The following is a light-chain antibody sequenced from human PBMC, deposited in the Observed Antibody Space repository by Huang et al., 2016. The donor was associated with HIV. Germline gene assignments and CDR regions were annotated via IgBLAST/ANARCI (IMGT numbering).Light chain of an antibody. CDR3: MQSIQPAT. V-gene: IGKV2D-29*02. CDR1: QSLLHTDGKTY. CDR2: EVS. J-gene: IGKJ1*01. Sequence: DIVMTQTPLSLSVTPGQPASISCKSSQSLLHTDGKTYLYWYLQKPGQSPQLLIYEVSNRVSGVPDRFSGSGSGTDFTLKISRVEAEDVGVYYCMQSIQPATFGQGTKVEIK.